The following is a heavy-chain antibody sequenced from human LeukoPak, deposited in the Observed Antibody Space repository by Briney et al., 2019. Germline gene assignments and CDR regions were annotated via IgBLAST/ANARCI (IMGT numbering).Heavy chain of an antibody. CDR3: AKGGSYYEVDY. J-gene: IGHJ4*02. Sequence: PGGSLRLSCAASGFTFSSYGMHWVRQAPGKGLEWVAVISYDGSNKYYADSAKGRFTISRDNSKNTLYLQMNSLRAEDTAVYYCAKGGSYYEVDYWGQGTLVTVSS. CDR1: GFTFSSYG. V-gene: IGHV3-30*18. D-gene: IGHD1-26*01. CDR2: ISYDGSNK.